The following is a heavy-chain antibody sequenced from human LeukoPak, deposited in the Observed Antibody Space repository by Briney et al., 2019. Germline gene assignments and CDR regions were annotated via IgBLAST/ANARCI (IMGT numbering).Heavy chain of an antibody. CDR3: AGVGQWLDGKNDY. J-gene: IGHJ4*02. D-gene: IGHD6-19*01. Sequence: GGSLRLSCAASGFTFSSYGMHWVHQAPGKGLEWVAFIRYDGSNKYYADSVKGRFTISRDNSKNTLYLQMNSLRAEDTAVYYCAGVGQWLDGKNDYWGQGTLVTVSS. CDR1: GFTFSSYG. V-gene: IGHV3-30*02. CDR2: IRYDGSNK.